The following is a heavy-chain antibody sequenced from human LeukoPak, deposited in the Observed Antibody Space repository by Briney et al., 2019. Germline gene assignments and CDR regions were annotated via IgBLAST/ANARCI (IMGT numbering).Heavy chain of an antibody. CDR1: GFTFSSFW. CDR3: AICGSYLDAVDF. J-gene: IGHJ3*01. D-gene: IGHD1-26*01. V-gene: IGHV3-74*01. Sequence: VGSVRVSCAASGFTFSSFWMLSVRQDSGRGLPWVARIDPYGCTSYAVSGKGGFTIYRDNAEKSLFLQMNNLRVEGTALYYCAICGSYLDAVDFCGQGTLVTVAS. CDR2: IDPYGCT.